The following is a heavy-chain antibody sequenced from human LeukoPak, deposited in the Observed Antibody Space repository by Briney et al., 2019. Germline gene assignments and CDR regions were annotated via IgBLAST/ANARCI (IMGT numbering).Heavy chain of an antibody. V-gene: IGHV3-9*01. CDR3: AKEGYGDYFDY. D-gene: IGHD4-17*01. Sequence: PGGSLRLSCAASGFTFYDYAMPWVRQAPGKGLEWVSGISWNSGSIGYADSVRGRFTISRDNAKNSLYLQMNSLRAEDTALYYCAKEGYGDYFDYWGQGTLVTVSS. CDR1: GFTFYDYA. J-gene: IGHJ4*02. CDR2: ISWNSGSI.